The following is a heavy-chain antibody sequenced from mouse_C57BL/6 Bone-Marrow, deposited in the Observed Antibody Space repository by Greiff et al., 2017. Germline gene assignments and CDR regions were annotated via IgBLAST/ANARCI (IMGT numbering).Heavy chain of an antibody. CDR1: GYTFTSYW. Sequence: QVQLQQPGAELVKPGASVKLSCKASGYTFTSYWMHWVKQRPGRGLEWIGRIDPNSGGTKYNEKFKSKSTLTVDKPSSTAYMQLSSLTSEDAAVYYWAREDSSDFYYIDYWGQGTTLTVSS. D-gene: IGHD3-2*02. CDR3: AREDSSDFYYIDY. J-gene: IGHJ2*01. CDR2: IDPNSGGT. V-gene: IGHV1-72*01.